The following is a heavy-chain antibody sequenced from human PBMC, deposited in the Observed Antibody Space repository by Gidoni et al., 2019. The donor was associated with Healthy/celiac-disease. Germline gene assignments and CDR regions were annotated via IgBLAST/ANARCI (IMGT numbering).Heavy chain of an antibody. CDR1: GYSISSGYY. Sequence: QVQLQASGPGLVKPSETLSLTCAVSGYSISSGYYWGWIRQPPGKGLEWIGSIYHSGSTYYNPSLKSRVTISVDTSKNQFSLKLSSVTAADTAVYYCARAPGLEQGPHAFDIWGQGTMVTVSS. V-gene: IGHV4-38-2*01. J-gene: IGHJ3*02. CDR2: IYHSGST. CDR3: ARAPGLEQGPHAFDI. D-gene: IGHD1-1*01.